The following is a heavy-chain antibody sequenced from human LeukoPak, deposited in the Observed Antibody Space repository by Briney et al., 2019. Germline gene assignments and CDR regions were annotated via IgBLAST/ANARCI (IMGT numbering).Heavy chain of an antibody. CDR3: ARGARGMATIPYYYYYYMDV. Sequence: GASVKVSCKASGYSFTNHDMHWVRQAPGQGLEWMGWINPHSGGTDHAQKFQGRVTMTRDTSISTAYMELSRLRSDDTAVYYCARGARGMATIPYYYYYYMDVWGKGTTVTVSS. D-gene: IGHD5-24*01. CDR2: INPHSGGT. V-gene: IGHV1-2*02. CDR1: GYSFTNHD. J-gene: IGHJ6*03.